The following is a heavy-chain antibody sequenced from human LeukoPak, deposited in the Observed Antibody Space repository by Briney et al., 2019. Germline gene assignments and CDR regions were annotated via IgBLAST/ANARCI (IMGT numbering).Heavy chain of an antibody. J-gene: IGHJ5*02. CDR1: GYTFTGYY. CDR3: ARTKRITMVRGAGWLDP. D-gene: IGHD3-10*01. CDR2: INPNSGGT. Sequence: ASVKVSCKASGYTFTGYYMHWVRQAPGQGLEWMGWINPNSGGTNYAQKFQGRVTMTRDTSISTAYMELSRLRSDDTAVYYCARTKRITMVRGAGWLDPWGQGTLVTVSS. V-gene: IGHV1-2*02.